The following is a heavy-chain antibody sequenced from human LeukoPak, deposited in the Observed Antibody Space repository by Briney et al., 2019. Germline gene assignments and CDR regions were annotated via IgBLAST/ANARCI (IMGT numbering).Heavy chain of an antibody. CDR1: EFTFSSYG. CDR2: ISGSGDST. D-gene: IGHD3-9*01. Sequence: GGSLRLSCAASEFTFSSYGMSWVRQAPGKGLEWVSAISGSGDSTFYADSVKGRFTISRDNSKNTLYLQMNSLRAEDTAIYYCARILTGFYDYWGQGTLVTASS. V-gene: IGHV3-23*01. J-gene: IGHJ4*02. CDR3: ARILTGFYDY.